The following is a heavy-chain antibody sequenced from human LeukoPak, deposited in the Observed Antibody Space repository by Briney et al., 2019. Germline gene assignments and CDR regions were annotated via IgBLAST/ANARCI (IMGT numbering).Heavy chain of an antibody. CDR1: GGSISSGGYY. J-gene: IGHJ5*02. D-gene: IGHD6-13*01. CDR3: ARAIREIAAAGTGWFDP. Sequence: SETLSLTCTVSGGSISSGGYYWSWIRQPPGKGLEWIGYIYHSGSTYYNPSLKSRVTISVDRSKNQFSLKLSSVTAADTAVYYCARAIREIAAAGTGWFDPWGQGTLVTVSS. V-gene: IGHV4-30-2*01. CDR2: IYHSGST.